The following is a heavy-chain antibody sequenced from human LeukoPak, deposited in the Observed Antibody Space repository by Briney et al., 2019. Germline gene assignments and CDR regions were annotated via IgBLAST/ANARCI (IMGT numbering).Heavy chain of an antibody. D-gene: IGHD3-16*02. V-gene: IGHV4-39*01. CDR3: ARQQASYYDYVWGSYRLNLPLDY. J-gene: IGHJ4*02. CDR2: IYYSGST. CDR1: GGSISSSSYY. Sequence: SETLSLTCTVSGGSISSSSYYWGWIRQPPGKGLEWIGSIYYSGSTYYNPSLKSRVTISVDTSKNQFSLKLSSVTAADTAVYYCARQQASYYDYVWGSYRLNLPLDYWGQGTLVTVSS.